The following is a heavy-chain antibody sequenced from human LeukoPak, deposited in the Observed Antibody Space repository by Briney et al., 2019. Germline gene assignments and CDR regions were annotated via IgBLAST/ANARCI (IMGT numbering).Heavy chain of an antibody. CDR2: ISGGGGNT. D-gene: IGHD3-22*01. V-gene: IGHV3-23*01. Sequence: GGSLRLSCVASGFTFSNYALIWVRQAPGKGLEWVSAISGGGGNTYYADSVKGRFVISRDNSKNTLYLQMNSLRADDTAVYYCAGLGVITTGFDYWGQGTLVTVSS. CDR1: GFTFSNYA. J-gene: IGHJ4*02. CDR3: AGLGVITTGFDY.